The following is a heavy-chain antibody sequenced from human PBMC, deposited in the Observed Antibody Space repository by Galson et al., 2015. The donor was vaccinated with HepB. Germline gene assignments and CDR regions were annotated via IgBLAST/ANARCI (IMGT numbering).Heavy chain of an antibody. V-gene: IGHV3-21*01. J-gene: IGHJ2*01. CDR1: GFSFRTYR. CDR3: AKSVLEGGHWYFDI. CDR2: ISSTSTYI. Sequence: SLRLSCAASGFSFRTYRMTWVRQAPGKGLDWVSCISSTSTYIAYTDSVKGRFTISRDNAKSSVYLQMNDLRAEDTAVYFCAKSVLEGGHWYFDIWAVAPWSLSPQ. D-gene: IGHD5/OR15-5a*01.